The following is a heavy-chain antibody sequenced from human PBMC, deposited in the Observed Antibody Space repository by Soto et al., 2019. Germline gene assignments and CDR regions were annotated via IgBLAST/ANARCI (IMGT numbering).Heavy chain of an antibody. Sequence: QVQLVQSGAEVKKPGASVKVSCKASGYTFTSYAMHWVRQAPGQRLEWMGWINAGNGNTKYSQKFQGRVTITRDTSWSXXYLELSSLRSEDTAVYYCARVWYSSGWYASNWFDPWGQGTLVTVSS. CDR1: GYTFTSYA. D-gene: IGHD6-19*01. CDR3: ARVWYSSGWYASNWFDP. J-gene: IGHJ5*02. V-gene: IGHV1-3*01. CDR2: INAGNGNT.